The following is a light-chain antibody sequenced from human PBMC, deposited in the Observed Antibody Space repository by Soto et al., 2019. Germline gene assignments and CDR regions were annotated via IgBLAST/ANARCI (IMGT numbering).Light chain of an antibody. J-gene: IGLJ1*01. Sequence: QSALTQPRSVSGSPGQSVTISCTGTSSDVGGYDYVSWYQQHPDKAPKLMICDVSKRPSGVPDRFSGSKSGNTASLTISGLQAEDEADYYCYSYAGSSYVFGTGTKLTVL. V-gene: IGLV2-11*01. CDR2: DVS. CDR1: SSDVGGYDY. CDR3: YSYAGSSYV.